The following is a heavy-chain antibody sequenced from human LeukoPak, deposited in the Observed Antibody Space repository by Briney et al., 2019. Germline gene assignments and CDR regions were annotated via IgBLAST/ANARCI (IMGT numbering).Heavy chain of an antibody. CDR1: GFTFSSYG. D-gene: IGHD3-9*01. CDR2: IWYDGSSK. Sequence: GGSLRLSCAASGFTFSSYGMHWVRQAPGKGLEWVAVIWYDGSSKYYADSVKGRFTISRDNSKNTLYLQMNSLRAEDTAVYYCARERLRYFDWLPNYYYYYGMDVWGKGTTVTVSS. V-gene: IGHV3-33*01. J-gene: IGHJ6*04. CDR3: ARERLRYFDWLPNYYYYYGMDV.